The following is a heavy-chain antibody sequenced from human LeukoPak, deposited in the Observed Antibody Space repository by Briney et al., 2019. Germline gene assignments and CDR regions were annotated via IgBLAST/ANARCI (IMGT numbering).Heavy chain of an antibody. V-gene: IGHV4-39*07. D-gene: IGHD3-3*01. CDR1: GGSISSGSYY. CDR2: TYYRGST. CDR3: AVFGEVILNAYDI. Sequence: SETLSLTCTVSGGSISSGSYYWGWIRQPPGKGLEWIGSTYYRGSTSYHPSLRSRVTISKDTSKDQFYVQLNSVTAADAAVYYCAVFGEVILNAYDIWGQGTMVTVSS. J-gene: IGHJ3*02.